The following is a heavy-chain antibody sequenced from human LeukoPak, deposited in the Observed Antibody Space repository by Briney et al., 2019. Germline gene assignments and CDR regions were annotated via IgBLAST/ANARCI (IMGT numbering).Heavy chain of an antibody. Sequence: PGGSLRPSCAASGFTFSNYAMTWVRQAPGMGLEWVSAISGSGGSTYYADSVKGRFTISRDNSKNTLYLQMNSLRAEDTAVYYCATRGDILTGYPYYFDNWGQGTLVTVSS. CDR2: ISGSGGST. CDR3: ATRGDILTGYPYYFDN. V-gene: IGHV3-23*01. CDR1: GFTFSNYA. D-gene: IGHD3-9*01. J-gene: IGHJ4*02.